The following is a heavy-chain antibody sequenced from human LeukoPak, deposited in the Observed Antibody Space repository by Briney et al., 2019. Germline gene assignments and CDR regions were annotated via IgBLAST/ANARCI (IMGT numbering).Heavy chain of an antibody. D-gene: IGHD3-22*01. CDR1: GFTFSSYS. V-gene: IGHV3-21*01. Sequence: GGSLRLSCAASGFTFSSYSMNWVRQAPGKGLEWVSSISSSSSYIYYADSVKGRFTISRDNAKNSLYLQMNSLRAEDTAVYYCARDDHDSSGYYYGFYYFQHWGQGTLVTVSS. CDR3: ARDDHDSSGYYYGFYYFQH. CDR2: ISSSSSYI. J-gene: IGHJ1*01.